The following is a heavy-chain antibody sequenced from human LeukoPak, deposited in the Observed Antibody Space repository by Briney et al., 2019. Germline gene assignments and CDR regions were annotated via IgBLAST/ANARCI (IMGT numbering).Heavy chain of an antibody. J-gene: IGHJ5*02. CDR3: ARGLMVRGAYWFDP. CDR2: IYTSGST. CDR1: GGSISSYY. V-gene: IGHV4-4*07. Sequence: SETLSLTCTVSGGSISSYYWSWIRQPAGKGLEWIGRIYTSGSTNYNPPLKSRVTMSVDTSKNQFSLKLSSVTAADTAVYYCARGLMVRGAYWFDPWGQGTLVTVSS. D-gene: IGHD3-10*01.